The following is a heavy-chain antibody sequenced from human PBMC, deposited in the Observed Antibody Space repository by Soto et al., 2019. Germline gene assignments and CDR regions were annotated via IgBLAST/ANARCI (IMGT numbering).Heavy chain of an antibody. J-gene: IGHJ4*02. Sequence: QVQLVQSGAKEMQPASSVKVSCKTSGGTFSSYAISWVRQAPGQGLEWMGGIVPIVDTSTYAQKFQGRVTITADESTSTVYMELSSLRSDDTAVYYCVRVVAIPGYPDNWGQGTLVTVSS. V-gene: IGHV1-69*12. CDR1: GGTFSSYA. CDR2: IVPIVDTS. CDR3: VRVVAIPGYPDN. D-gene: IGHD5-12*01.